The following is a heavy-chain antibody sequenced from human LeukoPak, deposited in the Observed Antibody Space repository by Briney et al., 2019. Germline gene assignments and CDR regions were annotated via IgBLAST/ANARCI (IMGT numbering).Heavy chain of an antibody. J-gene: IGHJ4*02. CDR2: ISGSGGST. CDR1: GFTFSSYA. V-gene: IGHV3-23*01. Sequence: GGSLRLSCAASGFTFSSYAMSWVRQAPGKGLEWVSAISGSGGSTYYADSVKGRFTISRDNSKNTLYLQMNSLRAEDTAVYYCAKGLSSLPPRGVCFDYWGQGTLVTVSS. CDR3: AKGLSSLPPRGVCFDY. D-gene: IGHD3-10*01.